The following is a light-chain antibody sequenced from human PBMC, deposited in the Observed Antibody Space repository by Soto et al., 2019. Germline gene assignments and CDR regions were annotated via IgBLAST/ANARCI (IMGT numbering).Light chain of an antibody. V-gene: IGLV2-11*01. CDR2: DVI. Sequence: QSALIQPRSVSGSPGQSVTISCTGTSSDVGVYKYVSWYRQHPGKAPKLKIYDVITRPSGVPHRFSGSKSGNTASLTISGLQAEDEADYYCCSYAGDYTFVFGSGTKLTVL. CDR3: CSYAGDYTFV. CDR1: SSDVGVYKY. J-gene: IGLJ1*01.